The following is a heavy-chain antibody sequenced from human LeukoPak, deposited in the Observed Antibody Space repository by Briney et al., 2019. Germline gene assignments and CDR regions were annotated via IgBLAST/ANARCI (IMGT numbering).Heavy chain of an antibody. CDR3: ARATPPGLFFDY. V-gene: IGHV3-30*04. J-gene: IGHJ4*01. CDR2: ILYDGTTK. Sequence: PGGSLRLSCAASVLTLSLCAMHWVRQAPGKGLEWVAVILYDGTTKYYADSVQGRFTISTDCSNNTLSLEITCLRPEDTSIYYCARATPPGLFFDYWGQGSLVIVSS. CDR1: VLTLSLCA. D-gene: IGHD2-8*02.